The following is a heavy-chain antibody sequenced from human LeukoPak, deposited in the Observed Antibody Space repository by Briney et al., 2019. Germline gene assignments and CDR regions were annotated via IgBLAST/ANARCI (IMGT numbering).Heavy chain of an antibody. V-gene: IGHV4-59*01. Sequence: SETLSLTCTVSGGSISRNYWSWIRQPPGKGLEWIGYIYNSGSTNYNPSLKSRVTISVDTSKNQFSLKLSSVTAADTAVYYCARGEWLNYFDYWGQGTLVTVSS. CDR2: IYNSGST. J-gene: IGHJ4*02. CDR3: ARGEWLNYFDY. D-gene: IGHD5-12*01. CDR1: GGSISRNY.